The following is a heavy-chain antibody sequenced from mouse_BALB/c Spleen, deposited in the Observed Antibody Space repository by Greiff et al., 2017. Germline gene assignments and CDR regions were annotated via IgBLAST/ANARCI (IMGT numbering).Heavy chain of an antibody. V-gene: IGHV5-6-5*01. J-gene: IGHJ2*01. CDR1: GFTFSSYA. CDR2: ISSGGST. CDR3: ARGRGYYGISFYFDY. Sequence: EVQVVESGGGLVKPGGSLKLSCAASGFTFSSYAMSWVRQTPEKRLEWVASISSGGSTYYPDSVKGRFTISRDNARNILYLQMSSLRSEDTAMYYCARGRGYYGISFYFDYWGQGTTLTVSS. D-gene: IGHD1-1*01.